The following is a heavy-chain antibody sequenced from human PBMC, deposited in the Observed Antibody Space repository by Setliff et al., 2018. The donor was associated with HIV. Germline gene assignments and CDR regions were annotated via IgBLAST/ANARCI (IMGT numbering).Heavy chain of an antibody. Sequence: SETLSLTCTVSGGSIRTGAYYWGWIRQPPGKGLEWIGSIYYDGRTFYKPSLKSRLTISVDTSKNQFSLSLNSVTAADTAAYFCARGGAVPADFDSWGQGTLVTVSS. CDR1: GGSIRTGAYY. CDR2: IYYDGRT. CDR3: ARGGAVPADFDS. V-gene: IGHV4-39*07. D-gene: IGHD3-16*01. J-gene: IGHJ5*01.